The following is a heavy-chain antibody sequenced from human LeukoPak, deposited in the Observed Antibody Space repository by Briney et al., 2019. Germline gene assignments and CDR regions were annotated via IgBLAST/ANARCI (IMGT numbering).Heavy chain of an antibody. CDR1: GFTFSSYA. CDR2: ISYDGSNK. Sequence: GRSLRLSCAASGFTFSSYAMHWVRQAPGKGLEWVAVISYDGSNKYYADSVKGRFTISRDNSKNTLYLQMNSLRAEDTAVYYCARAIAAAGTWDYYYGMDVWGQGTTVTVSS. V-gene: IGHV3-30-3*01. D-gene: IGHD6-13*01. CDR3: ARAIAAAGTWDYYYGMDV. J-gene: IGHJ6*02.